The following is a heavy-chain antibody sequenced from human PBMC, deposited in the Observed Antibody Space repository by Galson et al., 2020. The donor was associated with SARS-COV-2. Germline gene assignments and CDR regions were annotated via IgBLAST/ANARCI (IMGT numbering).Heavy chain of an antibody. D-gene: IGHD6-6*01. J-gene: IGHJ6*03. CDR3: ARNIAARLGSPIYYYYYMDV. V-gene: IGHV4-59*08. Sequence: SETLSLTCTVSGGSISSYYWSWIRQPPGKGLEWLGYIYYSGSTNYNPSLKSRVTISVDTSKNQFSLKLSSVTAADTAVYYCARNIAARLGSPIYYYYYMDVWGKGTTVTVSS. CDR1: GGSISSYY. CDR2: IYYSGST.